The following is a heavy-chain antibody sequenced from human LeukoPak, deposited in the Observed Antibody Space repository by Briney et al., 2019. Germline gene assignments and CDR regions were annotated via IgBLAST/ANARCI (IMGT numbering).Heavy chain of an antibody. CDR1: GFTFGSYA. D-gene: IGHD6-13*01. J-gene: IGHJ4*02. V-gene: IGHV3-23*01. Sequence: GGSLRLSCAASGFTFGSYAMSWVRQAPGKGLEWVSAISGSGGSTYYADSVKGRFTISRDNSKNTLYLQMNSLRAEDTAVYYCAKDNFKAAAGPTAFDYWGQGTLVTVSS. CDR2: ISGSGGST. CDR3: AKDNFKAAAGPTAFDY.